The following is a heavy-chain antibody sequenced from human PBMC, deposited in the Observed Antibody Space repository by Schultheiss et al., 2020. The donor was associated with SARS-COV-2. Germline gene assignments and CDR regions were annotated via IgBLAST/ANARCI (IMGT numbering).Heavy chain of an antibody. Sequence: GGSLRLSCAASGFTFRNYGVNWVRQAPGKGLEWVCTISDSGSHTFYADSVRGRFTVSRDNAKNSLYLQMNSLRAEDTAVYYCVRDRSWWTPYNCFDLWGRGTLVTVSS. D-gene: IGHD2-15*01. V-gene: IGHV3-21*01. J-gene: IGHJ5*02. CDR2: ISDSGSHT. CDR3: VRDRSWWTPYNCFDL. CDR1: GFTFRNYG.